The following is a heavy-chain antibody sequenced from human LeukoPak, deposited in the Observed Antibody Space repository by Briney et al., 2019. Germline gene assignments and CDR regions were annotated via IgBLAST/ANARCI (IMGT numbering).Heavy chain of an antibody. D-gene: IGHD6-19*01. CDR2: IYHSGST. Sequence: MSSETLSLTCTVSGYSISSGYYWGWIRQPPGKGLEWIGSIYHSGSTYYNPSLKSRVTISVDTSKNQFSLKLSSVTAADTAVYYCARVRYSSGWDHYYYMDVWGKGTTVTVSS. J-gene: IGHJ6*03. CDR1: GYSISSGYY. V-gene: IGHV4-38-2*02. CDR3: ARVRYSSGWDHYYYMDV.